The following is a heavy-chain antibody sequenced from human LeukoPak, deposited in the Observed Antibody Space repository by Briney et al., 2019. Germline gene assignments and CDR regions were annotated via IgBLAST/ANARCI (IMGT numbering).Heavy chain of an antibody. D-gene: IGHD6-25*01. CDR2: IYYSGTA. J-gene: IGHJ4*02. CDR1: GGSISKTSHY. V-gene: IGHV4-39*07. CDR3: ARAGGVKTAALDLDY. Sequence: SETLSLTCSVSGGSISKTSHYWGWIRQTPGKGLEWIGSIYYSGTAHYNPSLKSRVTISIDTSKNQFSLKLTSVTTADTAVYYCARAGGVKTAALDLDYWGQGTLVTVSS.